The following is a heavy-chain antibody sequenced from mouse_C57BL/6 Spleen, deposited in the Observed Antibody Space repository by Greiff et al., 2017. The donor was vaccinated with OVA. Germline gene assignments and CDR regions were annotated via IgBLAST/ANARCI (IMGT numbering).Heavy chain of an antibody. J-gene: IGHJ2*01. V-gene: IGHV1-61*01. CDR1: GYPFTSYW. Sequence: VQLQQPGAELVRPGSSVKLSCKASGYPFTSYWVDWVKQRPGQGLEWIGNIYPSDSETHYNQKFKDKATLTVDKSSSTAYMQLSSLTAEDSAVYYCAREGTGEDYWGQGTTLTVSS. D-gene: IGHD2-13*01. CDR3: AREGTGEDY. CDR2: IYPSDSET.